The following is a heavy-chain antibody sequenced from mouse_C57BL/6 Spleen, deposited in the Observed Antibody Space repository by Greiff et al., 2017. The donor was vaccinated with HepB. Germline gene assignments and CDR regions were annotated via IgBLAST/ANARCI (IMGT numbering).Heavy chain of an antibody. J-gene: IGHJ1*03. CDR2: ISSGGSYT. CDR1: GFTFSSYG. CDR3: ARQLRLRFDV. V-gene: IGHV5-6*01. Sequence: EVQLVESGGDLVKPGGSLKLSCAASGFTFSSYGMSWVRQTPDKRLEWVATISSGGSYTYYPDSVKGRFTISRDNAKNTLYLQMSSLKSEDTAMYYCARQLRLRFDVWGTGTTVTVSS. D-gene: IGHD3-2*02.